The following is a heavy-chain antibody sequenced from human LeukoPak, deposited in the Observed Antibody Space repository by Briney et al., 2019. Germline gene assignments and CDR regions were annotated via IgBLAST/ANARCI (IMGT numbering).Heavy chain of an antibody. J-gene: IGHJ2*01. D-gene: IGHD3-3*01. CDR1: GGSFSGYY. V-gene: IGHV4-34*01. Sequence: SETLSLTCAVYGGSFSGYYWSWIRQPPGKGLEWIGEINHSGSTNYNPSLKSRVTISVDTSKNQFSLKLSSVTAADTAVYYCARAPFLYFDLWGRGTLVTVSS. CDR3: ARAPFLYFDL. CDR2: INHSGST.